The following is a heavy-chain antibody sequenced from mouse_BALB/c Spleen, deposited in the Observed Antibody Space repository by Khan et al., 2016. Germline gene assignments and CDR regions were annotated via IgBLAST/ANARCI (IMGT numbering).Heavy chain of an antibody. CDR3: TREGWGNYFYFDY. V-gene: IGHV1-69*02. CDR2: IYPSDSYT. Sequence: QVQLQQPGAELVRPGASVKLSCKASGYTFTSYWINWVKQRPGQGLEWIGNIYPSDSYTNYNQKFKDKATLTVDKSSSTAYMQLSSPTSEDSAVDYCTREGWGNYFYFDYWGQGTTLTVSS. CDR1: GYTFTSYW. J-gene: IGHJ2*01. D-gene: IGHD2-1*01.